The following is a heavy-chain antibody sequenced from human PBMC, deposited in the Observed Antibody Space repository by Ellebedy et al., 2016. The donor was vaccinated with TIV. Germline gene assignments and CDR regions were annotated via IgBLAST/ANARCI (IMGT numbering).Heavy chain of an antibody. CDR3: ARPSIYHDYYDSSGSRSPDIDAFDS. J-gene: IGHJ3*02. CDR2: IYPGDSDT. CDR1: GYSFTSYW. V-gene: IGHV5-51*01. D-gene: IGHD3-22*01. Sequence: GESLKISXKGSGYSFTSYWIGWVRQMPGKGLEWLGIIYPGDSDTRYSPSFQGQVTISADKSISTAYLQWSSLKASDTAMYYCARPSIYHDYYDSSGSRSPDIDAFDSWGQGTMVTVSS.